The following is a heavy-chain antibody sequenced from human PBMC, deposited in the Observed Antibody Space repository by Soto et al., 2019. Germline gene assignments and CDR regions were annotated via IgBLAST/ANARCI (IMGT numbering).Heavy chain of an antibody. Sequence: PGGSLRRSCAACGFTFSDSYMTWIRQAPGKGLEWVSYISSSGNSIYYADSVRGRFTVSRDNAKNSLFLQMNSLRAEDTAVYYCARRAADGRSFDYWGLGTQVTVSS. CDR2: ISSSGNSI. CDR3: ARRAADGRSFDY. J-gene: IGHJ4*02. V-gene: IGHV3-11*01. CDR1: GFTFSDSY. D-gene: IGHD6-13*01.